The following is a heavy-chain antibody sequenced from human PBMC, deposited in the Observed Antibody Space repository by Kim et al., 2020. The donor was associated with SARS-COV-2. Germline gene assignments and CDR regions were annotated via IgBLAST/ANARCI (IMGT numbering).Heavy chain of an antibody. V-gene: IGHV1-58*02. CDR1: GFTFTSSA. J-gene: IGHJ5*02. D-gene: IGHD4-17*01. CDR3: SPSPYGYYCWFAP. Sequence: SVKVSCKTSGFTFTSSAIQWVRQVRGQRLEWIGWIVVGSGNTHYAQTFQERVTITRAMSTSTAYMELRSLRSVDTAVYYFSPSPYGYYCWFAPLGQGTL. CDR2: IVVGSGNT.